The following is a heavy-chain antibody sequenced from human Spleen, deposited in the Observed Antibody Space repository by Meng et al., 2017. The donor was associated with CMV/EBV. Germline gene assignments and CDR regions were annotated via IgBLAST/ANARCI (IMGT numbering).Heavy chain of an antibody. D-gene: IGHD2-2*01. CDR3: VKDTGVVVPAPHQGFDY. Sequence: SLKISCAASGFTFSRYAMHWVRQAPGKGLEWVSGISWNSRKLDYADSVKGRFTISRDNAKNSMYLQMNSLRPEDTAIYFCVKDTGVVVPAPHQGFDYWGQGALVTVSS. V-gene: IGHV3-9*01. J-gene: IGHJ4*02. CDR2: ISWNSRKL. CDR1: GFTFSRYA.